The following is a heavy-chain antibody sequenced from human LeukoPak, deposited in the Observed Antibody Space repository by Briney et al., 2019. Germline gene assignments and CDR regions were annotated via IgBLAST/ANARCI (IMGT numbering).Heavy chain of an antibody. Sequence: GGSLRLSCAASGFTFSSYAMSWVRQAPGKGLEWVSTISGSGGSTYHADSVKGRFTISRDNSKNTLYLQMNSLRAEDTAVYYCAKAGTSGSYYKSLDYWGQGTLVTVSS. J-gene: IGHJ4*02. D-gene: IGHD3-10*01. V-gene: IGHV3-23*01. CDR1: GFTFSSYA. CDR3: AKAGTSGSYYKSLDY. CDR2: ISGSGGST.